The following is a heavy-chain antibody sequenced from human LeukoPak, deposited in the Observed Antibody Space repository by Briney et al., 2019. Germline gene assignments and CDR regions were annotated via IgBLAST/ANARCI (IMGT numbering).Heavy chain of an antibody. CDR2: TSSSGGRT. Sequence: GGSLRLSCAASGFTFSSYDMTWVRQVPGKGLQSVSTTSSSGGRTSYADSVKGRFTISRDSSKNTLYLQMNSLRAEDTAVYYCAKDQPSGLYFFDYWGQETLVTVSS. J-gene: IGHJ4*02. D-gene: IGHD6-19*01. V-gene: IGHV3-23*01. CDR3: AKDQPSGLYFFDY. CDR1: GFTFSSYD.